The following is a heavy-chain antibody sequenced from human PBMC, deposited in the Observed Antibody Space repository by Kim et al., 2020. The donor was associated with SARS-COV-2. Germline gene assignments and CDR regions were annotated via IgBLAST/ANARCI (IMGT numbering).Heavy chain of an antibody. CDR2: IIPIFGTT. CDR3: ERGALGAETDY. CDR1: GGTFSSYA. Sequence: SVKVSCKASGGTFSSYAINWVRQAPGQGLEWMGGIIPIFGTTNYAQRFQGRVTVTADESTSTAYMELSSLRSEDTAVYYCERGALGAETDYWGQGTLVTVSS. J-gene: IGHJ4*02. V-gene: IGHV1-69*13. D-gene: IGHD3-16*01.